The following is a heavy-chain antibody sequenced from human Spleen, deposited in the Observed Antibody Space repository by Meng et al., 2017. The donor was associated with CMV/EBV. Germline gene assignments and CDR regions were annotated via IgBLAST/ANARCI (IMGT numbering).Heavy chain of an antibody. CDR2: ISWNSGSV. V-gene: IGHV3-9*01. CDR1: GFTFDDFA. D-gene: IGHD3/OR15-3a*01. Sequence: GGSLRLSCAASGFTFDDFAMHWVRQAPGKGLEWVCSISWNSGSVNYADSVKGRFTISRDNAKNSLSLEMNSLRPEDTASYYCAKDIGQPDYDFWNGLDYWGRGTPVTVSS. J-gene: IGHJ4*02. CDR3: AKDIGQPDYDFWNGLDY.